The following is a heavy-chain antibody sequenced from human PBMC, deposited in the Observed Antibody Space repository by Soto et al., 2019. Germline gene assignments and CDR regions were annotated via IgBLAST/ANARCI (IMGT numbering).Heavy chain of an antibody. CDR3: ARDLYYDILTGYYSIGGY. CDR1: GYTFTSYG. V-gene: IGHV1-18*01. CDR2: ISAYNGNT. J-gene: IGHJ4*02. D-gene: IGHD3-9*01. Sequence: ASVKVSCKASGYTFTSYGISWVRQAPGQGLEWMGWISAYNGNTNYAQKLQGRVTMTTDTSTSTAYMELRSLRSDDTAVYYCARDLYYDILTGYYSIGGYWGQGTLVTVSS.